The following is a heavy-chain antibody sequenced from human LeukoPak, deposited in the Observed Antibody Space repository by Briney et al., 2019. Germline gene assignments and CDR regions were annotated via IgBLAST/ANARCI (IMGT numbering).Heavy chain of an antibody. V-gene: IGHV1-2*02. CDR2: INPNTGDT. J-gene: IGHJ4*02. D-gene: IGHD7-27*01. Sequence: ASVKVSCKASGYTFTGYYIHWVRQAPGQGLEWMGWINPNTGDTNYAQRFQGRVTMTRDMSINTAYMELNRLRSDDTAVYYCARDLHWGPDYWGQGTLVTVSS. CDR3: ARDLHWGPDY. CDR1: GYTFTGYY.